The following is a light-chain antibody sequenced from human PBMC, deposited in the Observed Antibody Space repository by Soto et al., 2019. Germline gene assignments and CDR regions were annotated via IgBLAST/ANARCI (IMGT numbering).Light chain of an antibody. CDR1: QSVSSRY. CDR2: GAS. Sequence: EIVLTQSPGTLSLSPGERATLSCRASQSVSSRYLAWYQQKPGQAPRLLIYGASSRATGIPDRFSGSGSGTDFTLTISSLEPEDFAVYYCQQRSNWITFGQGTRLEIK. J-gene: IGKJ5*01. V-gene: IGKV3D-20*02. CDR3: QQRSNWIT.